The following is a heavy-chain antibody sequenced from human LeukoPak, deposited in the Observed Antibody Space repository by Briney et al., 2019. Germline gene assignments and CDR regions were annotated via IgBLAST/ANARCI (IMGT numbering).Heavy chain of an antibody. J-gene: IGHJ4*02. CDR2: INLNSGGT. Sequence: ASVKVSCKASGYTFTGYYMHWVRQAPGQGRDWMGWINLNSGGTNYAQKFQGRVTKTRDTSISKAYMELSRLRSDDTAVYYCARVRAPHYYDSSGYYEYFDYWGQGTLVTVSS. D-gene: IGHD3-22*01. CDR1: GYTFTGYY. V-gene: IGHV1-2*02. CDR3: ARVRAPHYYDSSGYYEYFDY.